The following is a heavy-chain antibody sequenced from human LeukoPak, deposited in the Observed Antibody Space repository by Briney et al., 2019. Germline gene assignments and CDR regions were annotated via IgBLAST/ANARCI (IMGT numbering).Heavy chain of an antibody. J-gene: IGHJ4*02. CDR3: ARHASGSYYDY. Sequence: SETLSLTCTVSGGSISSYYWSWIGQPPGKGLEWIGYIYTSGSTNYNPSLKSRATISVDTSKNQFSLKLSSVTAADTAVYYCARHASGSYYDYWGQGTLVTVSS. CDR2: IYTSGST. D-gene: IGHD1-26*01. V-gene: IGHV4-4*09. CDR1: GGSISSYY.